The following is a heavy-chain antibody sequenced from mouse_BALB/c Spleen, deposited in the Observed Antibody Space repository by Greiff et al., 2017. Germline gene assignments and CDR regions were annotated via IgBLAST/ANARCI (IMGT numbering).Heavy chain of an antibody. CDR3: ARRGGNYPWFAY. CDR2: ILPGSGST. CDR1: GYTFSSYW. D-gene: IGHD2-1*01. Sequence: VKLMESGAELMKPGASVKISCKATGYTFSSYWIEWVKQRPGHGLEWIGEILPGSGSTNYNEKFKGKATFTADTSSNTAYMQLSSLTSEDSAVYYCARRGGNYPWFAYWGQGTLVTVSA. V-gene: IGHV1-9*01. J-gene: IGHJ3*01.